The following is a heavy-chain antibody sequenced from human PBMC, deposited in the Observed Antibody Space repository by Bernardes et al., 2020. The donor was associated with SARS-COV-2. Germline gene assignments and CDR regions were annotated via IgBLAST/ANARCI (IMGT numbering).Heavy chain of an antibody. CDR1: GYRLTSYG. V-gene: IGHV1-18*01. J-gene: IGHJ5*02. D-gene: IGHD2-2*01. CDR2: ISAYNGNT. Sequence: ASVKVSCMASGYRLTSYGISWVRQAPGQGLEWLGWISAYNGNTEYAQILQGRVTMTTDTSTRTAYMELRSLRSDDTAVYYCARDCFPVRLGGAAAFKCFDPGGQGTSLTVAS. CDR3: ARDCFPVRLGGAAAFKCFDP.